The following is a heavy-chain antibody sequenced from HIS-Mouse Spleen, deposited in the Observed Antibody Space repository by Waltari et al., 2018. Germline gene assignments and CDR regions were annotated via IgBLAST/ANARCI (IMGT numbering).Heavy chain of an antibody. CDR1: GGSISSSSYY. Sequence: QLQLQESGPGLVKPSETLSLTCTVSGGSISSSSYYWGWIRQPPGTGLGWIGSIYYSGSTYYNPSLKSRVTIAVDTAKNQCSLKLSSVTAADTAVYYCAREIPYSSSWYDWYFDLWGRGTLVTVSS. D-gene: IGHD6-13*01. V-gene: IGHV4-39*07. J-gene: IGHJ2*01. CDR2: IYYSGST. CDR3: AREIPYSSSWYDWYFDL.